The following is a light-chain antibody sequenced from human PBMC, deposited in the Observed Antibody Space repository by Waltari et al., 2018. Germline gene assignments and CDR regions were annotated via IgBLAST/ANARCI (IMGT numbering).Light chain of an antibody. CDR3: QQYNTYFT. J-gene: IGKJ3*01. V-gene: IGKV1-5*03. CDR1: QSVNMW. Sequence: IQMTQSHSTLSASVEDRVTITFWASQSVNMWLAWYQQKPGKAPKLLIYKTSSLQSGVPFRFSGSGSGTEFTLTISSLQPDDFATYYCQQYNTYFTFGPGTKVDIK. CDR2: KTS.